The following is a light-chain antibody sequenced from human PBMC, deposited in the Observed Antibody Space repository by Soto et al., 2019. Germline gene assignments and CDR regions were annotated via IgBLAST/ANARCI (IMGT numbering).Light chain of an antibody. CDR1: QVVSSW. Sequence: DIQMTQSPSSVSASVGDRVTITCRASQVVSSWLAWYQQKPGKAPKLLIYDASTLESGVPSRFSGSRSGTEFTLTISSLQPDDFATYYCQQYNSYSWTFGQGTKVEVK. J-gene: IGKJ1*01. CDR2: DAS. V-gene: IGKV1-5*01. CDR3: QQYNSYSWT.